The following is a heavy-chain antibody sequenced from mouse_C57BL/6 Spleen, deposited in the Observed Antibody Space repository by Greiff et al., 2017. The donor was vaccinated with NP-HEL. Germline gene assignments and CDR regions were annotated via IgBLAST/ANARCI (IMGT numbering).Heavy chain of an antibody. CDR2: IYWDDDK. D-gene: IGHD1-1*01. J-gene: IGHJ1*03. Sequence: QVTLKESGPGILQSSQTLSLTCSFSGFSLSTSGMGVSWIRQPSGKGLEWLAHIYWDDDKRYNPSLKSRLTISQDTSRNQVFLKITRVDTADTATYYCARTPLRSSLYWYFDVWGTGTTVTVSS. V-gene: IGHV8-12*01. CDR3: ARTPLRSSLYWYFDV. CDR1: GFSLSTSGMG.